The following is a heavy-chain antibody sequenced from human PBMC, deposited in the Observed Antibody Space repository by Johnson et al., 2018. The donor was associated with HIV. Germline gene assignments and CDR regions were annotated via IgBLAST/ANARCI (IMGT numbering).Heavy chain of an antibody. CDR1: GFTFDDYG. J-gene: IGHJ3*02. CDR2: INWNGGST. V-gene: IGHV3-20*04. CDR3: ARSVGYYDRSAYYYVDAFDI. Sequence: EQLVESGGGVVQPGRSLRLSCAASGFTFDDYGMSWVRQAPGKGLEWVSGINWNGGSTGYADSLKGRFTISRDNAKNSLYLQMNSLRAEDTALYYCARSVGYYDRSAYYYVDAFDIWGKGTMVTVSS. D-gene: IGHD3-22*01.